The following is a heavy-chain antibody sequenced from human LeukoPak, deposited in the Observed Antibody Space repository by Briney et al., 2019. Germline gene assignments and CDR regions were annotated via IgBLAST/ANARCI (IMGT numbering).Heavy chain of an antibody. Sequence: SETLSLTCTVSADSISSASYWGWIRQPPGKGLEWIGSIYHSGSTFYNPSLKSRVTISVDTSKNQFSLKLSSVTAADTAVYYCARGPRRRYYDSSGKIDYWGQGTLVTVSS. CDR2: IYHSGST. D-gene: IGHD3-22*01. CDR1: ADSISSASY. V-gene: IGHV4-38-2*02. CDR3: ARGPRRRYYDSSGKIDY. J-gene: IGHJ4*02.